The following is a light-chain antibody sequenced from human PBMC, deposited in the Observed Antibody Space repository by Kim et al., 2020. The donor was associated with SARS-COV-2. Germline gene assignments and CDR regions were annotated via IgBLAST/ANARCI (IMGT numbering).Light chain of an antibody. Sequence: PRELAALPSRAGQSVGSYFACYHQKHRHPPRLLIYYASNRPTGIPARLSGSGAGADFTPTIISLAHESLAVYYCQQRSNRAPSLAFGPGTRLSIK. CDR3: QQRSNRAPSLA. J-gene: IGKJ5*01. CDR2: YAS. V-gene: IGKV3-11*01. CDR1: QSVGSY.